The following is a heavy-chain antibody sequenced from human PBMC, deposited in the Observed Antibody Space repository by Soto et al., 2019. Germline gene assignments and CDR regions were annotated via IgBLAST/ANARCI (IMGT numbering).Heavy chain of an antibody. V-gene: IGHV1-18*01. CDR3: ARDISYGSETAYGY. Sequence: QVQLVQSGAEVKKPGASVKVSCKASGYTFTNFGISWMRQAPGQGLEWMGWIGADNRDTNYAQNLQARLTMTTDTSPNTAYMELRSLKSDDTAVYYCARDISYGSETAYGYWGQGTLVTVSS. D-gene: IGHD3-10*01. CDR1: GYTFTNFG. CDR2: IGADNRDT. J-gene: IGHJ4*02.